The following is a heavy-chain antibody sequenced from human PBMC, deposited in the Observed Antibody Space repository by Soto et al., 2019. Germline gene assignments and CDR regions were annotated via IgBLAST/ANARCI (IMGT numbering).Heavy chain of an antibody. J-gene: IGHJ4*02. CDR1: GFTFSSYA. CDR3: AKRQGGVTAAGDTAGFDY. V-gene: IGHV3-23*01. CDR2: ISGGGYTT. D-gene: IGHD6-13*01. Sequence: GGSLRLSCAASGFTFSSYAMSWVRQAPGKGLEWVSIISGGGYTTYYADSVKGRFTISRDNSQNTLYLQMNSLRAEDTAVYFCAKRQGGVTAAGDTAGFDYWGQGTLVTVSS.